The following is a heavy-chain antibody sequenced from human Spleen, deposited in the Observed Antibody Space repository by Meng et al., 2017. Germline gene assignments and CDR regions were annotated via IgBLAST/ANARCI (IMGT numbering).Heavy chain of an antibody. CDR2: IYYSGST. CDR3: ARVNYYDSSGQNWYFDL. V-gene: IGHV4-31*03. D-gene: IGHD3-22*01. CDR1: GGSISSGGYY. Sequence: VPPEGSGQGLVNPSQPLSPPCTGSGGSISSGGYYWSWIRQHPGKGLEWIGHIYYSGSTYYNPSLKSRITISVDTSKNQFSLKLSSVTAADTAVYYCARVNYYDSSGQNWYFDLWGRGTLVTVSS. J-gene: IGHJ2*01.